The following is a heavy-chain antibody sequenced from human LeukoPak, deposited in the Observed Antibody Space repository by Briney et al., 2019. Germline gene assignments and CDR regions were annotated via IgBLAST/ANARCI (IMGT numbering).Heavy chain of an antibody. CDR3: AREGSGYLDY. J-gene: IGHJ4*02. D-gene: IGHD3-22*01. CDR1: GFTFSSYG. V-gene: IGHV3-33*01. Sequence: GGSLRLSCAASGFTFSSYGMHWVRQAPATGLEWVAVIWYDGSNKYYADSVKGRFTISRDNSKNTLYLQMNSLRAEDTAVYCCAREGSGYLDYWGQGTLVTVSS. CDR2: IWYDGSNK.